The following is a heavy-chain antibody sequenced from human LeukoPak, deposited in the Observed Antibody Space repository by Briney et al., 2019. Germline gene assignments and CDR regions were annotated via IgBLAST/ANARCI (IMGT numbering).Heavy chain of an antibody. Sequence: GGSLRLSCAASGFTFSSYNMNWVRQAPGKGLEWVSSITNSSSHIYYADSVKGRFTISRDNARNSLYLQMNSLRAEDTAVYYCARDPYSGGYGNYYYYYMDVWGKGTTVTISS. D-gene: IGHD1-26*01. CDR3: ARDPYSGGYGNYYYYYMDV. CDR2: ITNSSSHI. CDR1: GFTFSSYN. J-gene: IGHJ6*03. V-gene: IGHV3-21*01.